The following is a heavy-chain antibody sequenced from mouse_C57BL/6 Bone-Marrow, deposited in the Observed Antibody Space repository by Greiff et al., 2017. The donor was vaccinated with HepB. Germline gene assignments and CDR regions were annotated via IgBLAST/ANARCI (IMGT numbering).Heavy chain of an antibody. J-gene: IGHJ1*03. CDR1: GYTFTSYW. CDR3: ARFRYGSRRWYFDV. CDR2: IYPGSGST. Sequence: VQLQQPGAELVKPGASVKMSCKASGYTFTSYWITWVKQRPGQGLEWIGDIYPGSGSTNYNEKFKSKATLTVDTSSSTAYMQLSSLTSEDSAVYYCARFRYGSRRWYFDVWGTGTTVTVSS. D-gene: IGHD1-1*01. V-gene: IGHV1-55*01.